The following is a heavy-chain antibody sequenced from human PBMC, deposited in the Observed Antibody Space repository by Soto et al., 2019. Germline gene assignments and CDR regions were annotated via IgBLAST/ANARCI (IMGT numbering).Heavy chain of an antibody. V-gene: IGHV1-46*01. CDR2: INPSGGST. CDR3: ARIGVRGPPRPYYGMDV. CDR1: GYTFTSYY. D-gene: IGHD3-10*01. Sequence: GASVKVSCKASGYTFTSYYMHWVRQAPGQGLEWMGIINPSGGSTSYAQKFQGRVTMTRDTSMSTVYMELSSLRSEDTAVYYCARIGVRGPPRPYYGMDVWGQGTTVTVSS. J-gene: IGHJ6*02.